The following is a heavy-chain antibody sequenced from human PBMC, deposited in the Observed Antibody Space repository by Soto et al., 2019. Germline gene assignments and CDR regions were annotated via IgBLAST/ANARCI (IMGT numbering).Heavy chain of an antibody. CDR3: AKELNYYDFWSGYYDYYYYGMDV. CDR1: GFTFSSYG. V-gene: IGHV3-30*18. Sequence: QVQLVESGGGVVQPGRSLRLSCAASGFTFSSYGMHWVRQAPGKGLEWVAVISYDGSNKYYADSVKGRFTISRDNSKNTLYLQMNSLRAEDTAVYYCAKELNYYDFWSGYYDYYYYGMDVWGQGTTVTVSS. CDR2: ISYDGSNK. D-gene: IGHD3-3*01. J-gene: IGHJ6*02.